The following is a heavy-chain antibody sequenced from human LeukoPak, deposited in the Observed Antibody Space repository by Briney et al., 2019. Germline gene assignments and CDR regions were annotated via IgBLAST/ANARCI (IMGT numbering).Heavy chain of an antibody. CDR1: GYSLTSYW. CDR2: IYPGAPDP. Sequence: GESLKISCKASGYSLTSYWIGWVRKVPGKSLEWLASIYPGAPDPSYSPSFQGQVTISADKSISTAYLQWSSLTASDTAMYYCARGPIAYYDILTATYFDYWGQGTLVTVSS. V-gene: IGHV5-51*01. J-gene: IGHJ4*02. CDR3: ARGPIAYYDILTATYFDY. D-gene: IGHD3-9*01.